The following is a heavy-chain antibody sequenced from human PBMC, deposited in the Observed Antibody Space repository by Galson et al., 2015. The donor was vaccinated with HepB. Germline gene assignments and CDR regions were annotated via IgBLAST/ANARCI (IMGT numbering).Heavy chain of an antibody. Sequence: SLRLSCAASGFTFSSYAMNWVRQAPGKRLEWVSAITASGSRTYYGDSVKGRFTISRDNSKDTLYLPINSLRAEDTAVYYCAKDRETTVITHFDYCGQVTLVTVSS. CDR1: GFTFSSYA. D-gene: IGHD4-17*01. CDR3: AKDRETTVITHFDY. J-gene: IGHJ4*02. V-gene: IGHV3-23*01. CDR2: ITASGSRT.